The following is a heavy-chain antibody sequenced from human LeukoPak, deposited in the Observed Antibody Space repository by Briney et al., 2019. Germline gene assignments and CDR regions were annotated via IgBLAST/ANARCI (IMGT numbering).Heavy chain of an antibody. D-gene: IGHD3-22*01. CDR3: AREAGDSSGYYYSVEY. Sequence: GASVKVSCKASGYTFTSYYMHWVRQAPGQGLEWMGIINPSGGSTSYAQKFQGGVTMTRDTSTSTVYMELSSLRSEDTAVYYCAREAGDSSGYYYSVEYWGQGTLVTVSS. CDR1: GYTFTSYY. CDR2: INPSGGST. J-gene: IGHJ4*02. V-gene: IGHV1-46*01.